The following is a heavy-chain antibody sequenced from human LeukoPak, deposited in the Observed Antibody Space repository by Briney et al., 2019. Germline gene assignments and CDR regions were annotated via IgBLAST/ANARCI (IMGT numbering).Heavy chain of an antibody. CDR3: AGGNRDTSGFYFYYGMDV. J-gene: IGHJ6*02. CDR1: GFTFDDYA. D-gene: IGHD6-19*01. V-gene: IGHV3-9*01. CDR2: ISWDSRNI. Sequence: GGSLRLSCAASGFTFDDYAMFWVRQAPGKGLEWVSGISWDSRNIGYAASVKGRFTTSRDNGKNSLYLQMKSLRPDDTALYYCAGGNRDTSGFYFYYGMDVWGPGSTVTVSS.